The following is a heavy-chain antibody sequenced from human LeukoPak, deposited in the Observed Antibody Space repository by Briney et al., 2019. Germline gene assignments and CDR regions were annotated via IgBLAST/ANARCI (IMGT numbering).Heavy chain of an antibody. CDR2: ISWNSGSI. CDR1: GFTFDDYA. D-gene: IGHD6-19*01. J-gene: IGHJ5*02. Sequence: PGGSLRLSCAASGFTFDDYAVHWVRQAPGKGLEWVSAISWNSGSIGYADSVKGRFTISRDNAKNSLYLQMNSLRAEDTALYYCAKGGYSSGWTGWFDPWGQGTLVTVSS. V-gene: IGHV3-9*01. CDR3: AKGGYSSGWTGWFDP.